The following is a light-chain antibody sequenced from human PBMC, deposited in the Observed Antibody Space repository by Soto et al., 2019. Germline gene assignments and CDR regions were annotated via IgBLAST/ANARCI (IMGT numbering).Light chain of an antibody. V-gene: IGKV3-20*01. CDR1: QSVSNNY. CDR3: GQYAKSIT. CDR2: GAS. J-gene: IGKJ4*01. Sequence: ETGVTQAEGTRSLTRRVGTALSSRASQSVSNNYLAWYQQKPGQAPRLLIYGASGRAAGIPDRVSGSGSGTDFSLPINSLEPEDFAVYYCGQYAKSITFGGGTKVDIK.